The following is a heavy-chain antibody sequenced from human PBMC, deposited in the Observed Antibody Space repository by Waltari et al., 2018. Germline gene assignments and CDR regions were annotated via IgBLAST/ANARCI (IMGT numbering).Heavy chain of an antibody. D-gene: IGHD4-17*01. CDR1: GGSISTNYN. CDR3: GRIAFGDDGGYFQH. J-gene: IGHJ1*01. CDR2: MQYRGST. V-gene: IGHV4-39*01. Sequence: QLQLQESGPGLVKPSETLSLTCTVSGGSISTNYNWGWIGQPPGKGLEWMGNMQYRGSTFYNPSLKSRVTISLDTAKNQFSLRLSSVGAADTAVYFCGRIAFGDDGGYFQHWGQGTLVTVSS.